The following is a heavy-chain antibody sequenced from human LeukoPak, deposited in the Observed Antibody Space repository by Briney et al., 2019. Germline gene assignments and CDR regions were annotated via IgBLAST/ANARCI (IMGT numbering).Heavy chain of an antibody. Sequence: GGSLRLSCAVSGFTFSNAWMSWVRQAPGKGLEWVGRIKSKTDGGTTDYAAPVKGRFTISRDDSKNTLYLQMNSLKTEDTAVYYCTSYPSYYGSGSRLYYFDYWGQGTLVTVSS. CDR1: GFTFSNAW. CDR2: IKSKTDGGTT. CDR3: TSYPSYYGSGSRLYYFDY. D-gene: IGHD3-10*01. J-gene: IGHJ4*02. V-gene: IGHV3-15*01.